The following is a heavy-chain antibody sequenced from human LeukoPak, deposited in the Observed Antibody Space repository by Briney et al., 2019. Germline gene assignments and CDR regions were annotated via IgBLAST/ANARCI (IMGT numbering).Heavy chain of an antibody. D-gene: IGHD3-22*01. CDR2: VYSGGST. V-gene: IGHV3-53*01. CDR1: GFIVSTKY. Sequence: PGGSLRLSCAVSGFIVSTKYMSWVRQAPGKGLEWVAVVYSGGSTFYVDSVKGRFTISRGNSKNTLYLQMNSLRADGTAVYYRARLDLLDSSGMDYWGQGTLVTVSS. J-gene: IGHJ4*02. CDR3: ARLDLLDSSGMDY.